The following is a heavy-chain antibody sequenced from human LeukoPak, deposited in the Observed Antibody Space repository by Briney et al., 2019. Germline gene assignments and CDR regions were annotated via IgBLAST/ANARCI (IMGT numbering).Heavy chain of an antibody. CDR2: IYSDGSKQ. Sequence: GVSLRLSCAASGFIFNDYGVHGVRQAPGKGLEWVAVIYSDGSKQHCPDSVKGRFTISRDDSKNTVYLQMNSLRAENTAVYYCAKDVRSGYFDYWGQGTLVTVSS. J-gene: IGHJ4*02. CDR1: GFIFNDYG. CDR3: AKDVRSGYFDY. V-gene: IGHV3-33*03. D-gene: IGHD3-22*01.